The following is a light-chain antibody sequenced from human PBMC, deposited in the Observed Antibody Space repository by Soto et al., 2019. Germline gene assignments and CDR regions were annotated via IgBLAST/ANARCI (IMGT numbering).Light chain of an antibody. CDR3: QQAEIFPLT. V-gene: IGKV1D-12*01. J-gene: IGKJ4*01. Sequence: DIQMTQSPSSVSASVGDRVTITCRASQGINSWLAWYQQKPGKAPNLLIYAASSLGSGVPSRFSGSGSGTHFTLTLISLQPEDFATYYCQQAEIFPLTFGGGTKVEIK. CDR2: AAS. CDR1: QGINSW.